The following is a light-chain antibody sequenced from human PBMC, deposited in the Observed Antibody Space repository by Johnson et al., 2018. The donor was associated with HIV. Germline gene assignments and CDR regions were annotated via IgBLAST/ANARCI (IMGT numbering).Light chain of an antibody. CDR2: DTD. V-gene: IGLV1-51*01. CDR3: GTWDSSLSAYV. Sequence: QSVLTQPPSVSAAPGQKVTISCSGSSSNIGNNYVSWYQQLPGTAPKLLIYDTDKRPSGIPDRFSGSKSGSSATLGISGLQTGDEADYYCGTWDSSLSAYVVGTGTKVTV. CDR1: SSNIGNNY. J-gene: IGLJ1*01.